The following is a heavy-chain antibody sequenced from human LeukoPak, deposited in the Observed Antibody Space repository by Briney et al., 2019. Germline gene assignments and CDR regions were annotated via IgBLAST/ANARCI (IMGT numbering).Heavy chain of an antibody. V-gene: IGHV3-21*01. CDR1: GFTLSSYS. CDR3: ARWRHSSGWYYFDY. Sequence: GGSLRLSCAASGFTLSSYSMNWVRQAPGKGLEWVSSISSSSSYIYYADSVKGRFTISRDNAKNSLYLQMNSLRAEDTAVYYCARWRHSSGWYYFDYWGQGTLVTVSS. CDR2: ISSSSSYI. J-gene: IGHJ4*02. D-gene: IGHD6-19*01.